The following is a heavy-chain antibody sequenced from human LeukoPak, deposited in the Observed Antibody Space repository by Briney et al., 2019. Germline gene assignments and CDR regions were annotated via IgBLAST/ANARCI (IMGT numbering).Heavy chain of an antibody. CDR1: GYTFTGYY. J-gene: IGHJ4*02. V-gene: IGHV1-2*02. CDR3: ARDVVGATTGGY. Sequence: ASVKVSCKASGYTFTGYYMHWVRQAPGQGLEWMGWINPSSGGTNYAQKFQGRVTMTRDTSISTAYMELSRLRSDDTAVYYCARDVVGATTGGYWGQGTLVTVSS. D-gene: IGHD1-26*01. CDR2: INPSSGGT.